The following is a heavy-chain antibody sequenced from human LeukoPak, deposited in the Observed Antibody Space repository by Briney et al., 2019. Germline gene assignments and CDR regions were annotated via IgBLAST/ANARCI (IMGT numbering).Heavy chain of an antibody. J-gene: IGHJ5*02. V-gene: IGHV4-34*01. CDR2: INHSGST. Sequence: SETLSLTCAVYGGSFSGYYWSWIRQPPGKGLEWIGEINHSGSTNYNPSLKSRVTISVDTSKNQFSLKLSSVTAADTAVYYCATGRMWGNANWFAPWGKGPLVTVSS. CDR1: GGSFSGYY. D-gene: IGHD3-16*01. CDR3: ATGRMWGNANWFAP.